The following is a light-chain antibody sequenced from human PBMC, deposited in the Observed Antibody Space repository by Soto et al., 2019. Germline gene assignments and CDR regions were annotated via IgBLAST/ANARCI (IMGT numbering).Light chain of an antibody. CDR2: AAS. CDR1: QTVSGSY. CDR3: QHYGRAPWT. J-gene: IGKJ1*01. Sequence: EIVLTQSAGTLSSSPGERATLSCRASQTVSGSYLAWFQQKPGQAPRLLIYAASTRAAGVPDRFRGSGSGTYFSITINILEPEDFAVYYCQHYGRAPWTFGQGTKVEIK. V-gene: IGKV3-20*01.